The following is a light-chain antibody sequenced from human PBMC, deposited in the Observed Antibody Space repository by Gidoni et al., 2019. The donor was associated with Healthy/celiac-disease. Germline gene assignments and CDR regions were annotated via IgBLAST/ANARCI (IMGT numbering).Light chain of an antibody. CDR2: DAS. Sequence: EIVLTQSPATLSLSPGERATLSCRASQSVSPSYLAWYRQKPGQAPRLLIYDASNRATGIPARFSGSGSGTDFTLTISSLEPEDFAVYYCQQRSNWPPLFTFGPGTKVDI. CDR1: QSVSPSY. V-gene: IGKV3-11*01. CDR3: QQRSNWPPLFT. J-gene: IGKJ3*01.